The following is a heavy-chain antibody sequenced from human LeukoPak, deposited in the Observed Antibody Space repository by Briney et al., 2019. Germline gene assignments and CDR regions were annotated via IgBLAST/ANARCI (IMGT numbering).Heavy chain of an antibody. CDR2: IYYSGST. CDR1: GGSISSSSYY. Sequence: ETLSLACTVSGGSISSSSYYWGWIRQPPGKGLEWIGSIYYSGSTYYNPSLKSRVTISVGTSKNQFSLKLSSVTAADTAVYYCAREDHDGDLDDYWGQGTLVTVSS. J-gene: IGHJ4*02. CDR3: AREDHDGDLDDY. V-gene: IGHV4-39*07.